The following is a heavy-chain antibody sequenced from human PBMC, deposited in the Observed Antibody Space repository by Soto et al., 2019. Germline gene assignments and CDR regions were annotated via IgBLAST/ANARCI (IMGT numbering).Heavy chain of an antibody. CDR3: AVMRAGDAFDI. D-gene: IGHD6-19*01. Sequence: QLQLQESGPGLVKPSETLSLTCTVSGCYISSSSYYWGWIRQPPGKGLEWIGTIYYSGSTYYNPSLESRVTISVDTSKKQFSLKLSSVTAEDTAVYYCAVMRAGDAFDIWGQGTMVTVSS. CDR1: GCYISSSSYY. V-gene: IGHV4-39*01. CDR2: IYYSGST. J-gene: IGHJ3*02.